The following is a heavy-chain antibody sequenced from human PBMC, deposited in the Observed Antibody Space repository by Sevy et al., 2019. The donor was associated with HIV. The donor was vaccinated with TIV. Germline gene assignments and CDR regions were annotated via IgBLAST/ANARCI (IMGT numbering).Heavy chain of an antibody. CDR1: GFTFGDYA. CDR3: TSDPFPYYYDSSGYSYYFDY. CDR2: IRSKAYGGTT. Sequence: GGSLRLSCTASGFTFGDYAMSWFRQAPGKGLEWVGFIRSKAYGGTTEYAASVKGRFTISRDDSKSIAYLQMNSLKTEDTAVYYCTSDPFPYYYDSSGYSYYFDYWGQGTLVTVSS. D-gene: IGHD3-22*01. V-gene: IGHV3-49*03. J-gene: IGHJ4*02.